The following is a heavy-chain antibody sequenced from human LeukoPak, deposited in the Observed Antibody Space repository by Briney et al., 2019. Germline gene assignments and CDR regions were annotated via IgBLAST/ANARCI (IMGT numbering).Heavy chain of an antibody. CDR1: GGSLSGYY. D-gene: IGHD3-10*01. J-gene: IGHJ5*02. Sequence: SETLSLTCAVYGGSLSGYYWSWIRQPPGKGLEWIGEINHSGSTNYNPSLKSRVTISVDTSKNQFSLKLSSVTAADTAVYYCAKRITMVRGAFDPWGQGTLVTVSS. V-gene: IGHV4-34*01. CDR2: INHSGST. CDR3: AKRITMVRGAFDP.